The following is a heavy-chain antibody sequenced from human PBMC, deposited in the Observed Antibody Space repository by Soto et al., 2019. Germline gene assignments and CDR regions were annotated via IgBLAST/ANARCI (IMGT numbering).Heavy chain of an antibody. Sequence: QVQLVQSGAEVKKPGSSVKVSCKASGGTFSSYAISWVRQAPGQGLEWMGGIIPIFGTANYAQKFQGRVTITADESTSTSYMELSSPRSEDTAVYYCASSILGHSGHFDLWGRGTLVTVSS. J-gene: IGHJ2*01. V-gene: IGHV1-69*01. CDR3: ASSILGHSGHFDL. CDR1: GGTFSSYA. CDR2: IIPIFGTA. D-gene: IGHD7-27*01.